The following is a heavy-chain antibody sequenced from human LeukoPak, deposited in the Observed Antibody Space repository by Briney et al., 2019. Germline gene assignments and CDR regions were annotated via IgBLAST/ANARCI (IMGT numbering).Heavy chain of an antibody. V-gene: IGHV3-53*01. Sequence: PGRSLRLSCAASGFTVSSNYMSWVRQAPGKGLEWVSVIYSGGSTYYADSVKGRFTLSRDNSKNTLYLQMNSLRAEDTAVYYCASIYGSGSLIDYWGQGTLVTVSS. CDR2: IYSGGST. CDR1: GFTVSSNY. J-gene: IGHJ4*02. D-gene: IGHD3-10*01. CDR3: ASIYGSGSLIDY.